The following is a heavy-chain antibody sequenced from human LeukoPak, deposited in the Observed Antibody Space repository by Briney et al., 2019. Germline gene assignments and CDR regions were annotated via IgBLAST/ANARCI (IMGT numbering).Heavy chain of an antibody. CDR3: ARRDRSGWYDY. D-gene: IGHD6-19*01. CDR2: IWYDGSNK. Sequence: GGSLRLSCAASGFTFSSYGMHWVRQAPGKGLEWVAVIWYDGSNKYYADSVKGRFTIPRDNSKNTLYLQMNSLRADDTAVYYCARRDRSGWYDYWGQGTLVTVSS. J-gene: IGHJ4*02. V-gene: IGHV3-33*01. CDR1: GFTFSSYG.